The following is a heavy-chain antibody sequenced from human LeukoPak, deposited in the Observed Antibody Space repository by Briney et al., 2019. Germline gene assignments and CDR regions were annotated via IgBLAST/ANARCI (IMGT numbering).Heavy chain of an antibody. CDR2: IYYSGST. D-gene: IGHD1-7*01. J-gene: IGHJ4*02. CDR1: GGSISSYS. V-gene: IGHV4-59*01. CDR3: ASLANWNYVY. Sequence: SETLSLACTVSGGSISSYSWSGIRQPPGKGLEWIGYIYYSGSTNYNPSLKSRVTMSVDTSKNQFSLKLNSVTAADTAVYYCASLANWNYVYWGQGTLVTVSS.